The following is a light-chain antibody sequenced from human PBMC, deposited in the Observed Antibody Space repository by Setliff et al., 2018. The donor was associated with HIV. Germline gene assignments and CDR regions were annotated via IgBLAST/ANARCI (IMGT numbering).Light chain of an antibody. J-gene: IGLJ2*01. CDR1: SSDVGTYNY. Sequence: QSALAQPASVSGSPGQSITISCTGPSSDVGTYNYVSWYQQHPGNAPKLIIYGVSHRPSGVSNRFSGSKSGNTASLTISGLQAEDEADYYCSSYTTSITVFGGGTKVTVL. CDR2: GVS. V-gene: IGLV2-14*01. CDR3: SSYTTSITV.